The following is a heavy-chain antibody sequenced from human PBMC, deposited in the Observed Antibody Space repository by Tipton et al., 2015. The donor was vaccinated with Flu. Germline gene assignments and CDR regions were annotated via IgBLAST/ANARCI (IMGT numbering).Heavy chain of an antibody. D-gene: IGHD2-21*02. Sequence: QMQLVQSGAEVKKPGASVKVSCKASGYTFTSYDINWVRQATGQGLEWMGWMNPNSGNTGYAQKFQGRVTMTRNTSISTAYMELSSLRSEDTAVYYCARAYCGGDCYPRGWFDPWGQGTLVTVSS. CDR3: ARAYCGGDCYPRGWFDP. J-gene: IGHJ5*02. CDR1: GYTFTSYD. V-gene: IGHV1-8*01. CDR2: MNPNSGNT.